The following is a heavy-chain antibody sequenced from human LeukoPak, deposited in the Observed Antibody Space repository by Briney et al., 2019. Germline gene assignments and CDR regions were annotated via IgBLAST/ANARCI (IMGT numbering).Heavy chain of an antibody. D-gene: IGHD3-22*01. V-gene: IGHV3-53*01. J-gene: IGHJ5*02. CDR2: IYSGGST. CDR1: GFTFGGSW. CDR3: ARGPLTYYYDSRWFDP. Sequence: PEGSLRLSCAASGFTFGGSWMLWVRQAPGKGLEWVSVIYSGGSTYYADSVKGRFTISRDNSKNTLYLQMNSLRAEDTAVYYCARGPLTYYYDSRWFDPWGQGTLVTVSS.